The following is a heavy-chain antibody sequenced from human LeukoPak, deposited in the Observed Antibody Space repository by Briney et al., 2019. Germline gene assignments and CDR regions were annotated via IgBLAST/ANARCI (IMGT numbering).Heavy chain of an antibody. CDR3: ARDGRENYYYYMDV. J-gene: IGHJ6*03. Sequence: ASVKVSCKASRYTFTGYYMHWVRQAPGQGLEWMGWINPNSGGTNYAQKFQGRVTMTRDTSISTAYMELSRLRSDDTAVYYCARDGRENYYYYMDVWGKGTTVTVSS. CDR2: INPNSGGT. V-gene: IGHV1-2*02. CDR1: RYTFTGYY. D-gene: IGHD1-26*01.